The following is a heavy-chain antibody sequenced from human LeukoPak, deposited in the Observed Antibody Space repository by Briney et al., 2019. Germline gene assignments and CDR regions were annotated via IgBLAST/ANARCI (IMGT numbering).Heavy chain of an antibody. CDR2: INTDGSST. Sequence: PGGSLRLSCAASGFTFSSYWMHWVRQAPGKGLVWVSLINTDGSSTSYTDSVKGRFTIFRDNAKNTLYLQMNSLRAEDTAVYYCARDTYDSSGYYYGPFDYWGQGTLVTVSS. J-gene: IGHJ4*02. CDR1: GFTFSSYW. CDR3: ARDTYDSSGYYYGPFDY. V-gene: IGHV3-74*01. D-gene: IGHD3-22*01.